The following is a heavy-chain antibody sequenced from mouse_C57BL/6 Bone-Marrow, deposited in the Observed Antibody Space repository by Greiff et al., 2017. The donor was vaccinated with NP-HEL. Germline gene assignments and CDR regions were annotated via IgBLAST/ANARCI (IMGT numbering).Heavy chain of an antibody. V-gene: IGHV1-55*01. CDR2: IYPGSGST. CDR3: ARFHYGNYYAMDY. Sequence: VQLQQPGAELVKPGASVKMSCKASGYTFTSYWITWVKQRPGQGLEWIGDIYPGSGSTNYNEKFKSKAKLTVDTSSSTAYMQLSSLTSEDSAVYYCARFHYGNYYAMDYWGQGTSVTVSS. D-gene: IGHD2-1*01. J-gene: IGHJ4*01. CDR1: GYTFTSYW.